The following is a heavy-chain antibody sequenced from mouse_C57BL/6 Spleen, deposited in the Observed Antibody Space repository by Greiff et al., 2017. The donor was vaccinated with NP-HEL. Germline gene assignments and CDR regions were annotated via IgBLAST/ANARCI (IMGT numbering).Heavy chain of an antibody. CDR3: ASPYYGSSFDY. Sequence: VKLVESGAELVKPGASVKISCKASGYAFSSYWMNWVKQRPGKGLEWIGQIYPGDGDTNYNGKFKGKATLTADKSSSTAYMQLSSLTSEDSAVYFCASPYYGSSFDYWGQGTTLTVSS. V-gene: IGHV1-80*01. CDR1: GYAFSSYW. D-gene: IGHD1-1*01. J-gene: IGHJ2*01. CDR2: IYPGDGDT.